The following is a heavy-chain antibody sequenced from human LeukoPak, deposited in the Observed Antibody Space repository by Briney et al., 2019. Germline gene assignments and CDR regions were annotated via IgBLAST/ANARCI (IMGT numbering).Heavy chain of an antibody. J-gene: IGHJ3*02. CDR2: IYPGDSDT. D-gene: IGHD3-22*01. Sequence: GESLKISCKGSGYSFTSYWIGWVRQMPGKGLEWMGIIYPGDSDTRYSPSFRGQVTISADKSISTAYLQWSSLKASDTAMYYCARQYRAYYDSSGYYYNDAFDIWGQGTMVTVSS. CDR1: GYSFTSYW. CDR3: ARQYRAYYDSSGYYYNDAFDI. V-gene: IGHV5-51*01.